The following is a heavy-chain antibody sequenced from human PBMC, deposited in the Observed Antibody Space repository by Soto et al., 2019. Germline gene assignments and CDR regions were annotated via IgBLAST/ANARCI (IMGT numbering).Heavy chain of an antibody. V-gene: IGHV3-43*01. CDR1: GLKFDDYT. J-gene: IGHJ4*02. CDR3: AKDISSGWSRGYFDY. CDR2: ISWDGGTT. Sequence: SLRPSSQHSGLKFDDYTMQWVLKAPGKVLEWFSLISWDGGTTYYADSMKGRLTISRDNSKNSLYLQMNSLGIEDTALYYCAKDISSGWSRGYFDYWGQGS. D-gene: IGHD6-19*01.